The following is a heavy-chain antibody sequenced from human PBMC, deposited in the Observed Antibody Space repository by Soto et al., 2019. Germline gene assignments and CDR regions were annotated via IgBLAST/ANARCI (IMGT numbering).Heavy chain of an antibody. CDR3: VRGGILEANRPYYYYGLDV. CDR1: GYTFTTYG. Sequence: GASVKVSCKASGYTFTTYGFSWVRQAPGQGLEWMGWISKNNGDTKYAQNFQGRVTLTTDTSTNTAYMSLRSLRSDDTAIYYCVRGGILEANRPYYYYGLDVWGQGTPVTVSS. J-gene: IGHJ6*02. D-gene: IGHD1-1*01. V-gene: IGHV1-18*04. CDR2: ISKNNGDT.